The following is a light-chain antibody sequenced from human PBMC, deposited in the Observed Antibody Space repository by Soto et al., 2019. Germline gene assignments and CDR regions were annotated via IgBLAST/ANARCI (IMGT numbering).Light chain of an antibody. CDR1: SSNIGAGYD. V-gene: IGLV1-40*01. J-gene: IGLJ3*02. CDR2: GNI. CDR3: QSYDSGLSGSQWV. Sequence: QSALTQPPSVSGAPGQRVTISCTGSSSNIGAGYDVHWYQQLPGTAPKLLIYGNINRPSGVPDRFSGSKSGTSASLAITGLQAEDEADYYCQSYDSGLSGSQWVFGGGTKLTVL.